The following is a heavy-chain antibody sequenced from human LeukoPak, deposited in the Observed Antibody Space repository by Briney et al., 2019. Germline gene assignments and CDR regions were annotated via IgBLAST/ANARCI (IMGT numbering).Heavy chain of an antibody. V-gene: IGHV3-74*01. CDR3: ARGTSHDYVWGTFRPY. CDR2: INGDDSIV. Sequence: GGSLRLSYAASGFTLSNYWMHWVRQAPGKGLVWVSRINGDDSIVNYADPVKGRFTISRDNAKNTLYLQMNSLRDEDTAVYYCARGTSHDYVWGTFRPYWGQGPLVTVSS. CDR1: GFTLSNYW. J-gene: IGHJ4*02. D-gene: IGHD3-16*02.